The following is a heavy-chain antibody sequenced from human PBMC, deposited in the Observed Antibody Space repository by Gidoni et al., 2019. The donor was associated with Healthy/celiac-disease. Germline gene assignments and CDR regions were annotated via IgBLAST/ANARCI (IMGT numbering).Heavy chain of an antibody. Sequence: QVQRVQSGAEVKKPGASVKVSCKASGHTCNGYYLHWVRQAPGQGLQWMGWINPNSGGTNYAQKFQGRVTMTRDTSISTAYMELSRLRSDDTAVYYCASLGARGVRYYYYMDVWGKGTTVTVSS. CDR1: GHTCNGYY. D-gene: IGHD3-10*01. V-gene: IGHV1-2*02. CDR3: ASLGARGVRYYYYMDV. J-gene: IGHJ6*03. CDR2: INPNSGGT.